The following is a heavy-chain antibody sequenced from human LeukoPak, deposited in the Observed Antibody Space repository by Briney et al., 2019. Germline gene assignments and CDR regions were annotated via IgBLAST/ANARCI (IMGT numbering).Heavy chain of an antibody. CDR3: ARRDSSSWTSEYFQH. CDR1: GGSISSGGYS. CDR2: IYHSGST. V-gene: IGHV4-30-2*01. D-gene: IGHD6-13*01. J-gene: IGHJ1*01. Sequence: SQTLSLTCAVSGGSISSGGYSWSWIRQPPGKGLEWIGYIYHSGSTYYNPSLKSRVTISVDRSKNQFSLKLSSVTAADTAVYYCARRDSSSWTSEYFQHWGQGTLVTVSS.